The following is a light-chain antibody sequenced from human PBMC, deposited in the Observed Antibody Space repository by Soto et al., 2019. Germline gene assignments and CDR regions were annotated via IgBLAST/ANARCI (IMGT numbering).Light chain of an antibody. J-gene: IGKJ1*01. CDR3: QHWDSYWT. Sequence: DIPMTQSPSTLSASVGDRVTITCRASQSISTSLAWYQQNPGKAPKVLIYKASSLESGVPSRFSGRGSGTEFTLTISSQQPDDFATFYCQHWDSYWTFGQGTKAEIK. CDR1: QSISTS. CDR2: KAS. V-gene: IGKV1-5*03.